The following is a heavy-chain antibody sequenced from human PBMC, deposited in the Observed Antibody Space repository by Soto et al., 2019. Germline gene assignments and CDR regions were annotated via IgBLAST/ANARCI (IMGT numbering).Heavy chain of an antibody. V-gene: IGHV4-31*03. J-gene: IGHJ6*02. D-gene: IGHD4-17*01. CDR2: TYYSGST. CDR3: ARVDGDYGDYPSRYYGMDV. Sequence: SETLSLTCTVSGGSISSGGYYWSWIRQHPGKGLEWIGYTYYSGSTYYNPSLKSRVTISVDTSKNQFSLKLSSVTAADTAVYYCARVDGDYGDYPSRYYGMDVWGQGTTVTVSS. CDR1: GGSISSGGYY.